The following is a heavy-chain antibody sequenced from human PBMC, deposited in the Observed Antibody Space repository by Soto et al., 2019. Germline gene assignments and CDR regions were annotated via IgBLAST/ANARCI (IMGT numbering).Heavy chain of an antibody. CDR3: AGDPREGLDWFDS. CDR1: GGTFSSYA. J-gene: IGHJ5*01. D-gene: IGHD6-19*01. Sequence: QVQLVQSGAEVKKPGSSVKVSCKASGGTFSSYAISWVRQAPGQGLEWMGGIIPIFGTANYAQKFQGRVTSTADESTSTAYMELSSLRSEDTAVYDCAGDPREGLDWFDSWVQGALDTVSS. V-gene: IGHV1-69*12. CDR2: IIPIFGTA.